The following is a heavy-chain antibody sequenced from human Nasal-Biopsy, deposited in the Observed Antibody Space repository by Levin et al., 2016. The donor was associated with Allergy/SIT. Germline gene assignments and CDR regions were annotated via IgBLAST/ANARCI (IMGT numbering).Heavy chain of an antibody. CDR1: GVSISSSSYY. J-gene: IGHJ4*02. V-gene: IGHV4-39*01. Sequence: SETLSLTCTVSGVSISSSSYYWGWIRQSPEKGLEWIGSIYYSGSIYDNPSLRSRVSISIDTSRNQFSLRLTSVTAADTATYYCVTARRGFGETQLLDYWGQGILVTVSS. CDR3: VTARRGFGETQLLDY. D-gene: IGHD3-10*01. CDR2: IYYSGSI.